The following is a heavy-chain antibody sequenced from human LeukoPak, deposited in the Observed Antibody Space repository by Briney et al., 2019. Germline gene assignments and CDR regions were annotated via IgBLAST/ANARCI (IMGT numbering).Heavy chain of an antibody. J-gene: IGHJ2*01. V-gene: IGHV4-61*08. CDR3: ARGVLYYDILTGYSPYWYFDL. CDR1: GGSISSGDYY. CDR2: IYYSGST. D-gene: IGHD3-9*01. Sequence: PSQTLSLTCTVSGGSISSGDYYWSWIRQPPGKGPEWIGYIYYSGSTNYNPSLKSRVTISVDTSKNQFSLKLSSVTAADTAVYYCARGVLYYDILTGYSPYWYFDLWGRGTLVTVSS.